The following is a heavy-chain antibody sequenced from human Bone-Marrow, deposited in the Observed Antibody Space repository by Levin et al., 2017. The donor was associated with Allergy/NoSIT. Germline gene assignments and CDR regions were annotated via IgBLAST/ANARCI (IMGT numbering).Heavy chain of an antibody. V-gene: IGHV3-21*06. CDR3: ARSQGRSGWSYYYYGMDV. J-gene: IGHJ6*02. D-gene: IGHD6-19*01. CDR2: ISGNSHYV. Sequence: PGGSLRLSCRGSGFDFNTHDMNWVRQAPGHGLEWVSSISGNSHYVYYADSVKGRFSISRDNAKNSMFLHMNSLRVEDTAVYYCARSQGRSGWSYYYYGMDVWGRGTTLTVSS. CDR1: GFDFNTHD.